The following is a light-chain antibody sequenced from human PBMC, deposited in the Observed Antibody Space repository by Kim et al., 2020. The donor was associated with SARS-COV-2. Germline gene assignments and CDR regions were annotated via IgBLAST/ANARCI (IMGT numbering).Light chain of an antibody. CDR2: WAS. CDR1: QSLLYSSNNKNY. Sequence: ATINCKSSQSLLYSSNNKNYLAWYQQKPGQPPNLIIYWASTREYGVPDRFSGSGSGTDFTLTVSSLQAEDVAVYYCQQYYDSPITFGQGTRLEIK. J-gene: IGKJ5*01. V-gene: IGKV4-1*01. CDR3: QQYYDSPIT.